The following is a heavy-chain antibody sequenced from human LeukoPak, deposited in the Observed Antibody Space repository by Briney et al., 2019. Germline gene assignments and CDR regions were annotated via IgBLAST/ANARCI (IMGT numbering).Heavy chain of an antibody. CDR1: GFTFSSYG. V-gene: IGHV3-30*02. Sequence: PGGSLRLSCAASGFTFSSYGMHWVRQAPGKGLEWVAFIRYDGSNKYYADSVKGRFTISRDNSKNTLYLQMSSLRAEDTAVYYCAKDLFDFWSGYYKDYFDYWGQGTLVTASS. CDR3: AKDLFDFWSGYYKDYFDY. CDR2: IRYDGSNK. D-gene: IGHD3-3*01. J-gene: IGHJ4*02.